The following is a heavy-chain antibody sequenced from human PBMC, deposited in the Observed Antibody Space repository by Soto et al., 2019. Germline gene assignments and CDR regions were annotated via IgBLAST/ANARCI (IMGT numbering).Heavy chain of an antibody. CDR2: LIPIFGAA. V-gene: IGHV1-69*01. CDR3: ARGSSSPNFDP. D-gene: IGHD6-6*01. J-gene: IGHJ5*02. Sequence: QVQLVQSGAEVRKPGSSVKVSCKISGGTFTNYVISWLRQAPGQGLEWMGGLIPIFGAANLAQKFQGRVTITADESTSTVNMELSSLTSEDTAVYYCARGSSSPNFDPWGKGTLVTVSS. CDR1: GGTFTNYV.